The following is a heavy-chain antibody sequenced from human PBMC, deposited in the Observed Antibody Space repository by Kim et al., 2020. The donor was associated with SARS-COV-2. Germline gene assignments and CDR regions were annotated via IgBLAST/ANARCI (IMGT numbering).Heavy chain of an antibody. J-gene: IGHJ4*02. D-gene: IGHD3-10*01. CDR3: ARDPTYGSGRAFEY. CDR2: IIPIFGTA. Sequence: SVKVSCKASGGTFSSYAISWVRQAPGQGLEWMGGIIPIFGTANYAQKFQGRVTITADESTSTAYMELSSLRSEDTAVYYCARDPTYGSGRAFEYWGQGTLVTVSS. V-gene: IGHV1-69*13. CDR1: GGTFSSYA.